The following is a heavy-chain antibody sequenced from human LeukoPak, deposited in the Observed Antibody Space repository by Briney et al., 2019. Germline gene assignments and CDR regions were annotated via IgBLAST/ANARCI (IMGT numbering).Heavy chain of an antibody. Sequence: GGSLRLSCAASGFTFSTYWMSWVRQAPGKGLEWVANIKQDGSEKYYVDSVKGRFTISRDNAKNSLYLQMNSLRAEDTAVYYCARDKIVGATQFDYWGQGTLVTVSS. CDR3: ARDKIVGATQFDY. D-gene: IGHD1-26*01. V-gene: IGHV3-7*01. J-gene: IGHJ4*02. CDR1: GFTFSTYW. CDR2: IKQDGSEK.